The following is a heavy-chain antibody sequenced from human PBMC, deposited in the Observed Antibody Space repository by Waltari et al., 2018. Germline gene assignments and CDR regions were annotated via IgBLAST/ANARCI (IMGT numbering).Heavy chain of an antibody. Sequence: QVQLVQSGAEVKKPGSSVKVSCKASGGTFSSYAISWVRQARGQGLEWMGVIFTIFGTANDAQKFQGRVTIPADESTGTANMELSSLRSEDTAVYYCARSVGGWPPEDNFDYWGQGTLVTVSS. CDR2: IFTIFGTA. CDR3: ARSVGGWPPEDNFDY. CDR1: GGTFSSYA. J-gene: IGHJ4*02. V-gene: IGHV1-69*12. D-gene: IGHD6-19*01.